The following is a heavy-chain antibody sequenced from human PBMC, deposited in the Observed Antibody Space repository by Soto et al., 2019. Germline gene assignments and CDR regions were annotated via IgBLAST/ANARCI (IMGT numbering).Heavy chain of an antibody. CDR2: ILYDGSNK. J-gene: IGHJ6*02. CDR3: ARATGYSSSWFNSGGYYYYYYGRDV. D-gene: IGHD6-13*01. Sequence: QVQLVESGGGVVQPGRSLRLSCAASGFTFSSYGMHWVRQAPGKGLEWVAVILYDGSNKYYADSVKGRFTISRDNSKNTLYLQMNSMGAEDTAVYYCARATGYSSSWFNSGGYYYYYYGRDVWGHGTTVTVSS. V-gene: IGHV3-33*01. CDR1: GFTFSSYG.